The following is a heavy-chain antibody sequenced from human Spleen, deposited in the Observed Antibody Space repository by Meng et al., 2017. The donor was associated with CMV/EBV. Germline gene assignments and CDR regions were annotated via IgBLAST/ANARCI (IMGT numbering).Heavy chain of an antibody. Sequence: SETLSLTCTVSGDSRSNNYWSWVRQAPGKGLEWIGYIYYSGTTNYNPSLRSRVTISIDTPENQFSLKLSSVTAADTAVYFCARDGGTEDNWFDAWGQGTLVTVSS. J-gene: IGHJ5*02. V-gene: IGHV4-59*01. CDR1: GDSRSNNY. CDR3: ARDGGTEDNWFDA. CDR2: IYYSGTT. D-gene: IGHD3-16*01.